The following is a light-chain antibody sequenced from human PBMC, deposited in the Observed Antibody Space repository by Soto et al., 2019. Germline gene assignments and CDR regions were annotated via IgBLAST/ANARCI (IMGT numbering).Light chain of an antibody. CDR2: GAS. J-gene: IGKJ5*01. CDR1: QSVGTN. Sequence: EIVLTQSPGTLSWSPGERATLSCGASQSVGTNLAWYQQKPGQAPRLLISGASSRATGIPDRFSGSGSGTDFTLTISRLEPEDFAMYYCQQYAASPITFGQGTRLEI. CDR3: QQYAASPIT. V-gene: IGKV3-20*01.